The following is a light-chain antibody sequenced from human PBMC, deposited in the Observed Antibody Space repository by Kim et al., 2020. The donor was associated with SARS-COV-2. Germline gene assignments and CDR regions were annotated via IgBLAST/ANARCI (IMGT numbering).Light chain of an antibody. CDR2: SAS. Sequence: SASIGDRVTITCRASQIINNYLNWYQQKPGRAPKLLIYSASTLQSGVPSRFSGSGFGTEFTLTISSLQPEDFATYFCQQSYLTPLTFGGGSKVEIK. CDR1: QIINNY. CDR3: QQSYLTPLT. V-gene: IGKV1-39*01. J-gene: IGKJ4*01.